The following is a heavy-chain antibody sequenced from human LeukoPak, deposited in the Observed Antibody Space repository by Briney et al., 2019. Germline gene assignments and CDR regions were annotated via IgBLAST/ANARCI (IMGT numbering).Heavy chain of an antibody. CDR3: ARDSPPYCSSTSCVFDP. D-gene: IGHD2-2*01. CDR1: GYTFTGYY. CDR2: INPNSGGT. J-gene: IGHJ5*02. Sequence: GASVKVSCKASGYTFTGYYMHWVRQAPGQGLEWMGWINPNSGGTNYAQKFQGRVTMTRDMSISTAYMELSRLRSDDTAVYYCARDSPPYCSSTSCVFDPWGQGTLVTVSS. V-gene: IGHV1-2*02.